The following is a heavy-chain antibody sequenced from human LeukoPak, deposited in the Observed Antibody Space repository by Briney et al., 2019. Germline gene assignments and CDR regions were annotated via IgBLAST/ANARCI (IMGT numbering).Heavy chain of an antibody. CDR3: ARHRRDVQLVGHSALDV. V-gene: IGHV4-59*08. J-gene: IGHJ6*02. D-gene: IGHD6-13*01. Sequence: SETLSLTCTVSGGSISSYYWSWLRQPPGKGLEWIGYISYTGNTKYNPSLKSRITMSVDTSKIQFSLRLRSVTAADTAVYYCARHRRDVQLVGHSALDVWGQGTTVTVSS. CDR2: ISYTGNT. CDR1: GGSISSYY.